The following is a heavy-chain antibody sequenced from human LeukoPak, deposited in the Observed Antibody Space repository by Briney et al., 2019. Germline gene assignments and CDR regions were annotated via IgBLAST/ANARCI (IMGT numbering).Heavy chain of an antibody. Sequence: SETLSLTCAVYGGSFSGYYWSWIRQPPGKGLEWIGYIFYSGSTNYNPSLKSRVTISVDTSKNQFSLKLSSVTAADTAVYFCARVYYGRTYDYWYFDLWGRGTLVTVSS. CDR1: GGSFSGYY. CDR3: ARVYYGRTYDYWYFDL. CDR2: IFYSGST. D-gene: IGHD3-10*01. V-gene: IGHV4-59*01. J-gene: IGHJ2*01.